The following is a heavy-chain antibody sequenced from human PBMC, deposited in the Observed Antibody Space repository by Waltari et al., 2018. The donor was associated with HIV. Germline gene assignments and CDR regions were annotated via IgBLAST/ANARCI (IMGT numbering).Heavy chain of an antibody. D-gene: IGHD1-26*01. CDR1: GYTPPAFT. CDR2: FDPEDDET. Sequence: QVQLIPSGAAVKKPGASVKVSCKVFGYTPPAFTMPWGRQAPGKGLEWMGGFDPEDDETIYAQKFQGRVTMTEDTSTDSAYMELSSLTSEDTAVYYCATGGGTTSIQLYDLDVWGQGTTVTVSS. J-gene: IGHJ6*02. V-gene: IGHV1-24*01. CDR3: ATGGGTTSIQLYDLDV.